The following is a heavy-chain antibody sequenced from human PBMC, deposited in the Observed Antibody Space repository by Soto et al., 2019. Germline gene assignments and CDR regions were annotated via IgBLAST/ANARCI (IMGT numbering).Heavy chain of an antibody. D-gene: IGHD2-15*01. J-gene: IGHJ5*02. CDR3: ARGGDCSGGSCYHSRYLYNWFDP. CDR2: ISYDGSNK. V-gene: IGHV3-30-3*01. CDR1: GFTFISYA. Sequence: LRLSCAASGFTFISYAMHWVRQSPGKWLECVAVISYDGSNKYYADSVKGRFTISRDNSKNTLYLQMNSLRAEDTAVYYCARGGDCSGGSCYHSRYLYNWFDPWGQGTLVTVSS.